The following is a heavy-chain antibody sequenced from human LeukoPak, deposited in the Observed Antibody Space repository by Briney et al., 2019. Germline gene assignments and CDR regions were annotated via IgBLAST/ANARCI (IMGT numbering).Heavy chain of an antibody. Sequence: SETLSLTCTVSGGSISSSSYYWGWIRQPPGKGLEWIGSIYYSGSTYYNPSLKSRVTLSVDTSKNQFSLKLSSVTAADTAVYYCARAYEMAADYWGQGTLVTVSS. CDR1: GGSISSSSYY. CDR3: ARAYEMAADY. V-gene: IGHV4-39*07. D-gene: IGHD5-24*01. J-gene: IGHJ4*02. CDR2: IYYSGST.